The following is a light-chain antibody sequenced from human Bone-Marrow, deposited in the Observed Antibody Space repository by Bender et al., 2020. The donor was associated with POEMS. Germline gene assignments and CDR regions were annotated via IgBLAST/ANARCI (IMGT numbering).Light chain of an antibody. CDR1: SSDIGAYNF. CDR3: SSYTSSSTHV. V-gene: IGLV2-14*01. CDR2: DVT. Sequence: QSALTQPASVSGSPGQSITISCRAISSDIGAYNFVSWYQQYPGKLPKLMIYDVTIRPSGVSNRFSGSKSGNTASLTISWLHSEDEADYYCSSYTSSSTHVFGTGTKVTVL. J-gene: IGLJ1*01.